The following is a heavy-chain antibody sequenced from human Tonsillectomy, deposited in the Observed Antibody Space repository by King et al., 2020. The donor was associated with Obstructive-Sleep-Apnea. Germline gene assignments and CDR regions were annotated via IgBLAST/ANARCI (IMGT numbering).Heavy chain of an antibody. CDR2: VSYDGSNK. D-gene: IGHD3-3*01. V-gene: IGHV3-30*04. CDR3: AREIGDFWTKYYYGMDV. CDR1: GFTFSSYA. J-gene: IGHJ6*02. Sequence: VQLVESGGGVVQPGRSLRLSCAASGFTFSSYAIHWVRQAPGKGLEWVAVVSYDGSNKYYADSVTGRFTISRDNSKNTLYLQMNSLRAEDTAVYYCAREIGDFWTKYYYGMDVWGQGTTVTVSS.